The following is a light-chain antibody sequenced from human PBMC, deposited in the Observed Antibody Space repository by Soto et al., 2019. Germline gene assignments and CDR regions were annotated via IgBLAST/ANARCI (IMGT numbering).Light chain of an antibody. CDR1: QNINDW. J-gene: IGKJ3*01. V-gene: IGKV1-5*01. CDR3: QQYDTFSRFT. Sequence: DIQMTQSPSTLSASVGDRVTITCRASQNINDWLAWYQQKPGKAPNLLIYDAATLESGVPSRFSGSGSGQEFTLTISSLQPADFATYYCQQYDTFSRFTFGPGTKVDLK. CDR2: DAA.